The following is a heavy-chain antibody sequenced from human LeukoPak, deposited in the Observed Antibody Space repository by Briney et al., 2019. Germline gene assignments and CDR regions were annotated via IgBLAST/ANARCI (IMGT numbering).Heavy chain of an antibody. CDR1: GDSISSYY. CDR3: ARGWGYMDV. J-gene: IGHJ6*03. Sequence: SETLSLTCTVSGDSISSYYWNWIRQPPGKGLEWIGYIYYSGGTNYNPSLKSRVTMSVDTSKNQFSLKLSSVTAADTAVYYCARGWGYMDVWGKGTTVTVSS. CDR2: IYYSGGT. V-gene: IGHV4-59*12. D-gene: IGHD1-26*01.